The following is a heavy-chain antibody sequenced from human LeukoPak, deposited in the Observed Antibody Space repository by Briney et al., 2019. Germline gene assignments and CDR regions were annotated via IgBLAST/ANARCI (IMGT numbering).Heavy chain of an antibody. D-gene: IGHD5-24*01. Sequence: ASVKVSCKASGGTFSSYAISWVRQAPGQGLEWMGGIIPIFGTANYAQKFQGRVTITADESTSTAYMEPSSLRSEDTAVYYCARGEFSEEMATTPFDYWGQGTLVTVSS. CDR1: GGTFSSYA. CDR2: IIPIFGTA. CDR3: ARGEFSEEMATTPFDY. V-gene: IGHV1-69*01. J-gene: IGHJ4*02.